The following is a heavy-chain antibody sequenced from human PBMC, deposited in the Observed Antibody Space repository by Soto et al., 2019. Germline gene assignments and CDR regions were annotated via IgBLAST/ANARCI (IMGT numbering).Heavy chain of an antibody. J-gene: IGHJ4*02. CDR2: IIPLFGTR. D-gene: IGHD3-10*01. Sequence: QVQLVQSGAEVKKPGSSVKVSCKTSGDTFSNYAITWVRQAPGQGLEWMGGIIPLFGTRNYAQKFQGRVTITADKSTSTAYMELNSLRSEDPAVYYCARDRFFGSGSYVPYYFDYWGQGTLVTVSS. V-gene: IGHV1-69*06. CDR1: GDTFSNYA. CDR3: ARDRFFGSGSYVPYYFDY.